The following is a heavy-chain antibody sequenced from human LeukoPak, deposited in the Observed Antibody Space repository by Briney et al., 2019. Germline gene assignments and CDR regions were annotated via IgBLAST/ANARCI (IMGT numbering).Heavy chain of an antibody. Sequence: ASVKVSCKASGYTFTSYYMLWVRQAPGQGLECMGIINPSGGSTSYAQKFQGRVTMTRDTSTSTVYMKLSSLRSEDTAVYYCARGHDSSGLNWYFDLWGRGTLVTVSS. D-gene: IGHD3-22*01. J-gene: IGHJ2*01. CDR1: GYTFTSYY. V-gene: IGHV1-46*01. CDR3: ARGHDSSGLNWYFDL. CDR2: INPSGGST.